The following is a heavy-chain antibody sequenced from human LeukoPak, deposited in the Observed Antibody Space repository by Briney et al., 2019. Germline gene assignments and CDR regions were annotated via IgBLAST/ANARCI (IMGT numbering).Heavy chain of an antibody. CDR1: GGSIGSYY. CDR3: ARRGSGSPFDY. J-gene: IGHJ4*02. Sequence: PSETLSLTCTVSGGSIGSYYWSWIRQPPGKGLEWIGYIYYSGSTNYNPSLRSRVTISVDTSKNQFSLKLSSVTAADTAVYYCARRGSGSPFDYWGQGTLVTVSS. CDR2: IYYSGST. V-gene: IGHV4-59*08. D-gene: IGHD3-10*01.